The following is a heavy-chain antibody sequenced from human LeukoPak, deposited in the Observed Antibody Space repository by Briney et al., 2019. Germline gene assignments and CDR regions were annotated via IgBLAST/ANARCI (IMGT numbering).Heavy chain of an antibody. CDR1: GFQFSHYA. J-gene: IGHJ4*02. Sequence: GGSLSLSCVASGFQFSHYAIHWGRQAPGKGLEWVSLISTGGSTAYYADSVRGRFNVSRDNAKDTVFLQLNSLRAEDTAIYYCAKEGVISETFDCWGQGALVTVSS. V-gene: IGHV3-23*01. D-gene: IGHD2-21*01. CDR3: AKEGVISETFDC. CDR2: ISTGGSTA.